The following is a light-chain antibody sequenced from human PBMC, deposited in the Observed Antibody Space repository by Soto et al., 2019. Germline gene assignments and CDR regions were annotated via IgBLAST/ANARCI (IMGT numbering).Light chain of an antibody. CDR1: SSDVGAYNY. Sequence: QSALTQPASVSGSPGQSITISCTGTSSDVGAYNYVSWYRQHPGKAPKLIIYEVSNRPSGVSWRFSGSKSGNTASLTISGLQSEDEADYYCSSHTTSNTRVFGTGTKVTVL. CDR3: SSHTTSNTRV. V-gene: IGLV2-14*01. CDR2: EVS. J-gene: IGLJ1*01.